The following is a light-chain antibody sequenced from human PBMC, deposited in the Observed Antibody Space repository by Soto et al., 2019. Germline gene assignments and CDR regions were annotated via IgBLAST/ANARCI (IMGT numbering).Light chain of an antibody. J-gene: IGKJ1*01. Sequence: DIQMTHSPSTLSASVGDRVTITCRASQSISSWLAWYQQKPGKAPKLLIYKAANLADEVPSRFAGSGSGTDFTLTISSLQPEDFATYYCLLDFRYFWAFGQGTKVDI. CDR3: LLDFRYFWA. V-gene: IGKV1-5*03. CDR2: KAA. CDR1: QSISSW.